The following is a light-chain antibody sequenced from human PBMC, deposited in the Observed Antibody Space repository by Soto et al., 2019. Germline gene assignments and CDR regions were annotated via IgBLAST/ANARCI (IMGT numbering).Light chain of an antibody. CDR3: QQRSNWPIT. Sequence: EVVMTQSPATLSVSPGEGVSLSCRASQSVASDVAWYQQRPGQAPRLLIYGASTRATGIPARFSGSGSGTDFTLTIGRLEPEDFAVYYCQQRSNWPITFGQGTRLEIK. CDR2: GAS. J-gene: IGKJ5*01. V-gene: IGKV3-11*01. CDR1: QSVASD.